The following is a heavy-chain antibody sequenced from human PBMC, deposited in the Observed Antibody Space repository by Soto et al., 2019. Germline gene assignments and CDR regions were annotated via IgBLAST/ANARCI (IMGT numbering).Heavy chain of an antibody. CDR3: ARGRHDFWSGYYSSHYGMDV. Sequence: VAVISYDGSNKYHADSVKGRFTISRDNSWNTLYLQMNSLRPEDTAVYYCARGRHDFWSGYYSSHYGMDVWGQGTTVTVSS. J-gene: IGHJ6*02. V-gene: IGHV3-30-3*01. D-gene: IGHD3-3*01. CDR2: ISYDGSNK.